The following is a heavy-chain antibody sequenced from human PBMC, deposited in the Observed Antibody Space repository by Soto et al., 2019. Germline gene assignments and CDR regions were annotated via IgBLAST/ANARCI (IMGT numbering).Heavy chain of an antibody. CDR3: EATIFGVRGMDV. Sequence: PGGSLRLSCAASGFTFSSYGMHWVRQAPGKGLEWVAVISYDGSNKYYADSVKGRFTISRDNSKNTLYLQMNSLRAEDTAVYYCEATIFGVRGMDVWGKGTTVTVSS. D-gene: IGHD3-3*01. CDR2: ISYDGSNK. J-gene: IGHJ6*04. V-gene: IGHV3-30*03. CDR1: GFTFSSYG.